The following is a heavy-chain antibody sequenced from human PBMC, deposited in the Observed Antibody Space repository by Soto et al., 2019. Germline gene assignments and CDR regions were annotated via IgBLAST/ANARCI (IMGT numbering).Heavy chain of an antibody. J-gene: IGHJ4*02. V-gene: IGHV3-7*03. CDR3: ARVICSSDSCYRFSLDY. Sequence: PGGSLRLSCVASGFSFTSFWMSWVRQAPGKGLEWVAKIKEDGLENYSVDPVEGRFTISRDNAKNSLDLTMNSLRAEDTAVYYCARVICSSDSCYRFSLDYWGQGALVTVSS. D-gene: IGHD2-15*01. CDR1: GFSFTSFW. CDR2: IKEDGLEN.